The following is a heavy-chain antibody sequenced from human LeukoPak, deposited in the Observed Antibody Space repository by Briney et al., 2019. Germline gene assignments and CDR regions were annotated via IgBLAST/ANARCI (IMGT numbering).Heavy chain of an antibody. CDR3: ARDSSGWYPYNWFDP. CDR1: GFTFSSYG. J-gene: IGHJ5*02. CDR2: ISYDGGNK. V-gene: IGHV3-30*03. D-gene: IGHD6-19*01. Sequence: GGSLRLSCAASGFTFSSYGMHWVRQAPGKGLEWVAVISYDGGNKYYADSVKGRFTISRDNSKNTLYLQMNSLRAEDTAVYYCARDSSGWYPYNWFDPWGQGTLVTVSS.